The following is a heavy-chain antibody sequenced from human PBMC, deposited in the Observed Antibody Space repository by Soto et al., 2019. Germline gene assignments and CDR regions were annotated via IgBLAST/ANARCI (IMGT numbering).Heavy chain of an antibody. Sequence: ASVKVSCKASGYTFTSYAMHWVRQAPGQRLEWMGWINAGNGNTKYSQKFQGRVTITRDTSASTAYMEMSSLRSEDTAVYFCSRVVAILTGYSDRNHKFDPWGQGTLVTVSS. J-gene: IGHJ5*02. CDR3: SRVVAILTGYSDRNHKFDP. CDR2: INAGNGNT. D-gene: IGHD3-9*01. CDR1: GYTFTSYA. V-gene: IGHV1-3*01.